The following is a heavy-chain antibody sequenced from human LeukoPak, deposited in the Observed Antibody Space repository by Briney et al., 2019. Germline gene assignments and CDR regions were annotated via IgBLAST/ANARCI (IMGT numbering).Heavy chain of an antibody. J-gene: IGHJ4*02. CDR1: GFTFSSYS. V-gene: IGHV3-21*04. Sequence: GGSLRLSCAASGFTFSSYSMNWVRQAPGKGLEWVSSISSSSSYIYYADSVKGRFTISRHNSKNTLYLQMNSLRAEDTAVYYCATSTVVNQLDYWGQGTLVTVSS. CDR3: ATSTVVNQLDY. CDR2: ISSSSSYI. D-gene: IGHD4-23*01.